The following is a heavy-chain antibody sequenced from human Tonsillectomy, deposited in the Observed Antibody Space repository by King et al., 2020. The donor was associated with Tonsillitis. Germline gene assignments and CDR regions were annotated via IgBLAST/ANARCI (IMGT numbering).Heavy chain of an antibody. CDR3: AKDSVLRYFDWLHCDAFDI. D-gene: IGHD3-9*01. CDR2: ISGSGGST. Sequence: VQLVESGGDLVQPGGSLRLSCAASGFSISGYAMSWVRQAPGKGLEWVSAISGSGGSTYYADSVKGRFTISRDNSKNTLYLQMNSLRAEDTAVYYCAKDSVLRYFDWLHCDAFDIWGQGTMVTVSS. V-gene: IGHV3-23*04. J-gene: IGHJ3*02. CDR1: GFSISGYA.